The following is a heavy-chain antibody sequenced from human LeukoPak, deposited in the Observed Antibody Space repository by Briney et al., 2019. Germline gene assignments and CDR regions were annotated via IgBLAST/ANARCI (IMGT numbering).Heavy chain of an antibody. CDR3: ARAAREMATTPDFDY. CDR2: IYYSGST. V-gene: IGHV4-59*01. CDR1: GVSISSYY. D-gene: IGHD5-24*01. J-gene: IGHJ4*02. Sequence: SETLSLTCTVSGVSISSYYWSWIRQPPGKGLEWIGYIYYSGSTNYNPSLKSRVTISVDTSKNQFSLKLSSVTAADTAVYYCARAAREMATTPDFDYWGQGTLVTVSS.